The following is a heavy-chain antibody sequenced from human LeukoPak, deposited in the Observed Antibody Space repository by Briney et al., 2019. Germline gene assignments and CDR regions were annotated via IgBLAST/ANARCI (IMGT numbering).Heavy chain of an antibody. V-gene: IGHV4-4*07. CDR1: GGSISSYY. CDR3: ARDGLLGYYYYMDV. CDR2: IYTSGST. D-gene: IGHD5-18*01. Sequence: SETLSLTCTVSGGSISSYYWSWIRRPAGKGLEWIGRIYTSGSTNYNPSLKSRVTMSVDTSKNQFSLKLSSVTAADTAVYYCARDGLLGYYYYMDVWGKGTTVTVSS. J-gene: IGHJ6*03.